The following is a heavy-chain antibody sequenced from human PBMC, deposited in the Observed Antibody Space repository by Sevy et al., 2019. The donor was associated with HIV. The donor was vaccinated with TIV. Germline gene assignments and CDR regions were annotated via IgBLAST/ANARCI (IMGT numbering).Heavy chain of an antibody. CDR2: ISGSGGDT. D-gene: IGHD3-22*01. CDR1: GFTFSTYA. CDR3: AKDAYYYDGSGYSMSQWYYGMDV. Sequence: GGSLRLSCAASGFTFSTYAMSWVRQAPGKGLEWVSVISGSGGDTYYAESVKGRFTISRDNSKNTRYLQMNSLRAEATAVYYCAKDAYYYDGSGYSMSQWYYGMDVWGQGTTVTVSS. J-gene: IGHJ6*02. V-gene: IGHV3-23*01.